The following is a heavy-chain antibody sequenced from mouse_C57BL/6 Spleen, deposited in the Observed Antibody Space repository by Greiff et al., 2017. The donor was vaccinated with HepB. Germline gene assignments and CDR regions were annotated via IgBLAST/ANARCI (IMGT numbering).Heavy chain of an antibody. CDR3: SRTVYYGSSYGFDY. CDR1: GYTFTDYY. D-gene: IGHD1-1*01. J-gene: IGHJ2*01. V-gene: IGHV1-75*01. Sequence: QVQLKESGPELVKPGASVKISCKASGYTFTDYYINWVKQRPGQGLEWIGWIFPGSGSTYYNEKFKGKAILAVDKSSSTAYMLLSSLTSEDSAVYFCSRTVYYGSSYGFDYWGPGTTLTVSS. CDR2: IFPGSGST.